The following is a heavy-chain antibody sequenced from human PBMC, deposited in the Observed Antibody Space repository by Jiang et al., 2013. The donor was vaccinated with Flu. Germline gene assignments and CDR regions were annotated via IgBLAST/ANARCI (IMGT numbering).Heavy chain of an antibody. J-gene: IGHJ4*02. D-gene: IGHD2-15*01. Sequence: GSGLVKPSQTLSLTCTVSGGSISSGGYYWSWIRQHPGKGLEWIGYIYYSGSTYYNPSLKSRVTISVDTSKNQFSLKLSSVTAADTAVYYCARDDSAHMVVAATWGQGTLVTVSS. CDR3: ARDDSAHMVVAAT. V-gene: IGHV4-31*03. CDR2: IYYSGST. CDR1: GGSISSGGYY.